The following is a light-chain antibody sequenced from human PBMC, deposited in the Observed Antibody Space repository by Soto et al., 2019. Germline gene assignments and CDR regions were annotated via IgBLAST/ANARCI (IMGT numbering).Light chain of an antibody. J-gene: IGLJ2*01. V-gene: IGLV8-61*01. CDR1: SGSVSTSYY. Sequence: QTVVTQEPSFSVSPGGTVTLTCGLSSGSVSTSYYPSWYQQTPGQAPRTLIYSTNTRSSGVPDRFAGSILGNKAALTITGAQADDESEYDCVLHMGSGISDVVFGGGTKLTVL. CDR2: STN. CDR3: VLHMGSGISDVV.